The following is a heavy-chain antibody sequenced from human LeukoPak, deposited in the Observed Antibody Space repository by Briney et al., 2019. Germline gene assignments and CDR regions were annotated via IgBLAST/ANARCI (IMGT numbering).Heavy chain of an antibody. Sequence: GGSLRLSCAASGFTFSSYGMHWVRQAPGKGLEWVAVISYDGSNKYYADSVKGRFTISRDNSENTLYLQMNSLRAEDTAVYYCAKGRWDSSGWYFDYWGQGTLVTVSS. D-gene: IGHD6-19*01. CDR2: ISYDGSNK. CDR3: AKGRWDSSGWYFDY. J-gene: IGHJ4*02. CDR1: GFTFSSYG. V-gene: IGHV3-30*18.